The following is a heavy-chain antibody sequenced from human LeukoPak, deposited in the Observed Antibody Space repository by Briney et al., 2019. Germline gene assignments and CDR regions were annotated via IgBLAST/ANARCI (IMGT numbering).Heavy chain of an antibody. V-gene: IGHV4-59*01. CDR3: ARDGDGSGWSDY. CDR2: IYYSGST. D-gene: IGHD6-19*01. CDR1: GGSISSYY. Sequence: SETLTLTCTVSGGSISSYYWSWIRQPLGKGLEWIGYIYYSGSTNYNPSLKSRVAISVDTSKNQFSLKLSSVTAADTAVYYCARDGDGSGWSDYWGQGTLVTVSS. J-gene: IGHJ4*02.